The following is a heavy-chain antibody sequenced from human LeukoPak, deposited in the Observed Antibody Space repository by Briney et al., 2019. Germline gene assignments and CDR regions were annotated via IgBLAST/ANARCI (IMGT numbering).Heavy chain of an antibody. CDR3: ARQSRVVVPAWWFDP. V-gene: IGHV4-39*01. D-gene: IGHD2-2*01. CDR1: GGSISSSSYY. J-gene: IGHJ5*02. Sequence: PSETLSLTCTVSGGSISSSSYYWGWIRQPPGKGLEWIGSIYYGGSTYYNPSLKSRVTISVDTSKNQFSLKLSSVTAADTAVYYCARQSRVVVPAWWFDPWGQGTLVTVSS. CDR2: IYYGGST.